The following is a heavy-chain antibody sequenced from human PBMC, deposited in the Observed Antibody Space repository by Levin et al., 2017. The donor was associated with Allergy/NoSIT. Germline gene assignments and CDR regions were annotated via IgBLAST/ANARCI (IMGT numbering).Heavy chain of an antibody. D-gene: IGHD5-18*01. CDR2: ISGSGGST. J-gene: IGHJ4*02. CDR1: GFTFSSYA. Sequence: GGSLRLSCAASGFTFSSYAMSWVRQAPGKGLEWVSAISGSGGSTYYADSVKGRFTISRDNSKNTLYLQMNSLRAEDTAVYYCAKGGYSYGTRYYFDYWGQGTLVTVSS. CDR3: AKGGYSYGTRYYFDY. V-gene: IGHV3-23*01.